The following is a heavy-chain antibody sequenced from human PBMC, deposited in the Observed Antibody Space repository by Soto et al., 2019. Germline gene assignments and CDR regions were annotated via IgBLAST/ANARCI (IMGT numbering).Heavy chain of an antibody. Sequence: GESLKISCAASGFSFSGYWMSWVRQAPGKGPEWVANIKEDGTEQHYVDSVKGRFTISRDNSENSLFLQMNNLRAEDSAIYYCAIPTSTVSYWFDPWGPGTQFTVS. CDR2: IKEDGTEQ. CDR1: GFSFSGYW. CDR3: AIPTSTVSYWFDP. J-gene: IGHJ5*02. D-gene: IGHD4-4*01. V-gene: IGHV3-7*03.